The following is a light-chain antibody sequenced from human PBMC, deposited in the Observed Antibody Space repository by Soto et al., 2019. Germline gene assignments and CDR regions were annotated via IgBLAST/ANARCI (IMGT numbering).Light chain of an antibody. Sequence: QSALTQPASVSGSPGQSITISCTGTNRDIGGYNYVSWYQHHPGKAPKLMIYDVSNRPSGVSNRFSGSKSANTASLTISGLQAEDEADYYCSSYTSSGTPYVFGTGTKVTVL. V-gene: IGLV2-14*03. CDR1: NRDIGGYNY. CDR3: SSYTSSGTPYV. CDR2: DVS. J-gene: IGLJ1*01.